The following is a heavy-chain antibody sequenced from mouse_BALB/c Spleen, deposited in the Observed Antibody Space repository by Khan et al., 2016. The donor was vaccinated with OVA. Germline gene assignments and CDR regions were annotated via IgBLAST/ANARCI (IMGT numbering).Heavy chain of an antibody. Sequence: EVQLVESGGDLVKTGGSLKLSCAASGFTFSTYGMSWVRQTQDKRLEWVATISSGGHYTYYIDSVKGRFTISRDNAKNILYLQMTSLRSEDTAMYYCARLAYYYNSEGFAYWGQGTLVTVSA. D-gene: IGHD1-1*02. V-gene: IGHV5-6*01. J-gene: IGHJ3*01. CDR1: GFTFSTYG. CDR2: ISSGGHYT. CDR3: ARLAYYYNSEGFAY.